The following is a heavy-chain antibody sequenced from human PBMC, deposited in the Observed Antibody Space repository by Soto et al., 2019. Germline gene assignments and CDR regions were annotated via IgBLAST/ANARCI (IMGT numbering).Heavy chain of an antibody. CDR2: IYYSGST. Sequence: TSETLSLTCTVSGGYISSSSYYWSWIRQPPGKGLEWIGYIYYSGSTNYNPSLKSRVTISVDTSQNQFSLKLSSVTAADTAVYYCARVGCISTNCYFSSDGRGWFDPWGQGTLVTVSS. V-gene: IGHV4-61*01. J-gene: IGHJ5*02. D-gene: IGHD2-2*01. CDR3: ARVGCISTNCYFSSDGRGWFDP. CDR1: GGYISSSSYY.